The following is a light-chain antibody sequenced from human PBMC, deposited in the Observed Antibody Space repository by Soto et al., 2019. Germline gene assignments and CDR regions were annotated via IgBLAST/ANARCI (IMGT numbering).Light chain of an antibody. CDR2: EVS. CDR3: SSYTRSSTVI. J-gene: IGLJ2*01. Sequence: SALTQPASVSGSPGQSITISCTGTSSDVGAYNYVSWYQQHPGKAPKVMIYEVSNRPSGVSNRFSGSKSGNTASLTISGLQAEDDADYYCSSYTRSSTVIFGGGTKLTVL. V-gene: IGLV2-14*01. CDR1: SSDVGAYNY.